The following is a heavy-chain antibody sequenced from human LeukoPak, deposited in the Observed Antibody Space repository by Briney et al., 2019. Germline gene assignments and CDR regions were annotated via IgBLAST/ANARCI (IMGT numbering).Heavy chain of an antibody. CDR1: GGSFSGYY. D-gene: IGHD6-19*01. V-gene: IGHV4-34*01. CDR2: INHSGST. Sequence: SETLSLTCAVYGGSFSGYYWSWIRQPPGKGLEWIGEINHSGSTNYNPSLKSRVTISVDTSKNQFSLKLSSVTAADTAVYYCARLLAVAGTPPNWFDPWGQGTLVTVSS. CDR3: ARLLAVAGTPPNWFDP. J-gene: IGHJ5*02.